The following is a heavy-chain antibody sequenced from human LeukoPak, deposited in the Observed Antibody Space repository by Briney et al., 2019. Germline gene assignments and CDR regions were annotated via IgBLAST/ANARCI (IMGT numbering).Heavy chain of an antibody. Sequence: SETLSLTCTVSGGSITSYYWSWFRQPPGKGLELIGYINYTGGTNCDPSLKSRVTISMDTSKNQFSLKLSSVTAADTAVYYCARDSGGTADYWGQGTLVIVSP. V-gene: IGHV4-59*01. CDR3: ARDSGGTADY. CDR2: INYTGGT. D-gene: IGHD3-10*01. CDR1: GGSITSYY. J-gene: IGHJ4*02.